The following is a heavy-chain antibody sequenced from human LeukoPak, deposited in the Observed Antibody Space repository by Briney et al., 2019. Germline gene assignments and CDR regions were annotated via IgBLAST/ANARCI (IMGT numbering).Heavy chain of an antibody. J-gene: IGHJ4*02. CDR2: IYYSGST. CDR1: GGPISSSGHY. D-gene: IGHD6-6*01. CDR3: ARHVRDGSSLGYFDS. V-gene: IGHV4-39*01. Sequence: ASETLSLTCNVSGGPISSSGHYWGWIRQPPGKGLEWIGSIYYSGSTYYNPSLKSRVTISVDTSKNQFSLKLSSVTAADTAVYYCARHVRDGSSLGYFDSRGQGSLVTVSS.